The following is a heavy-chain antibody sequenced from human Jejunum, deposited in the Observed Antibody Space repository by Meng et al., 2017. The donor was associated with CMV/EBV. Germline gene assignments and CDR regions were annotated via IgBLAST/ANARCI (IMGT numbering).Heavy chain of an antibody. CDR3: ARVEVGITSGDY. D-gene: IGHD1-26*01. CDR1: GYSFTDYY. CDR2: ISPNTGAT. Sequence: QVQLVQPGGDVKNPGASVKVSCRASGYSFTDYYIHWVRQAPEQGLEWMGWISPNTGATNFAQNFQGRVTMTRDTSVSATYLELSRLRSDDTAMYYCARVEVGITSGDYWGQGTLVTVSS. J-gene: IGHJ4*02. V-gene: IGHV1-2*02.